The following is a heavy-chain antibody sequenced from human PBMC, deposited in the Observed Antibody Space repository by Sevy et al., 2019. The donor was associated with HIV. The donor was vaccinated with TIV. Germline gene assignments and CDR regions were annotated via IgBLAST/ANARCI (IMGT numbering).Heavy chain of an antibody. V-gene: IGHV4-39*01. CDR3: ARQNIVVVVAATYNWFDP. CDR1: GGSISSSSYY. D-gene: IGHD2-15*01. J-gene: IGHJ5*02. CDR2: IYYSGST. Sequence: SETLSPTCTVSGGSISSSSYYWGWIRQPPGKGLEWIGSIYYSGSTYYNPSLKSRVTISVDTSKNQFSLKLSSVTAADTAVYYCARQNIVVVVAATYNWFDPWGQGTLVTVSS.